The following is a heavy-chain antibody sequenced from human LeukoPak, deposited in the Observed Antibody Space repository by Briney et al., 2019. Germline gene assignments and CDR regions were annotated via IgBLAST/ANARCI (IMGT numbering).Heavy chain of an antibody. CDR3: ARVAASDYGDFNWFDP. V-gene: IGHV3-7*01. CDR2: IKQDGSEK. Sequence: GGSLRLSCAASGFTFSSYWMSWVRQAPGKGLEWVANIKQDGSEKYYVDSVKGRFTISRDNAKNSLYLQMNSLRAEDTAVYYCARVAASDYGDFNWFDPWGQGTLVTVSS. J-gene: IGHJ5*02. D-gene: IGHD4-17*01. CDR1: GFTFSSYW.